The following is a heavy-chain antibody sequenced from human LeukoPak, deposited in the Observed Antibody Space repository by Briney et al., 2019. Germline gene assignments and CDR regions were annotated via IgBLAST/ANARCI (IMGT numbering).Heavy chain of an antibody. V-gene: IGHV3-30*03. D-gene: IGHD6-19*01. Sequence: PGGSLRLSCAASRFTFSSYGMHWVRQAPGKGLEWVAVISYDGNNRYYADSVKGRFTISRYNSKNTLYLQMNSLRAEDTAVYFCARVWRYASGWHGVWDSWGQGTLVTVSS. J-gene: IGHJ4*02. CDR1: RFTFSSYG. CDR3: ARVWRYASGWHGVWDS. CDR2: ISYDGNNR.